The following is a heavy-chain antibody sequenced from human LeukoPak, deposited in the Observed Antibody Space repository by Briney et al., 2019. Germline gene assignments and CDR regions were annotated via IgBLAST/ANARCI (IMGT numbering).Heavy chain of an antibody. J-gene: IGHJ4*02. CDR1: GFTFSSYG. V-gene: IGHV3-48*04. D-gene: IGHD2-15*01. CDR3: ARDGMVVAGRGFFDY. Sequence: GGSLRLSCAAAGFTFSSYGMHWIRQAPGKGLEWVSYISSSGSTIYYADSVKGRFTISRDNAKNSLYLQMNSLRAEDTAVYYCARDGMVVAGRGFFDYWRQGTLVTVSS. CDR2: ISSSGSTI.